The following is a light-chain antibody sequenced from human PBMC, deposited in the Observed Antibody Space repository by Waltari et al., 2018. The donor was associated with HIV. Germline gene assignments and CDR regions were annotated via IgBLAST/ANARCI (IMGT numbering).Light chain of an antibody. CDR2: DAS. V-gene: IGKV3-11*01. Sequence: EIVLTQSPATLSLSPGERATLSCRASQSVSTYLAWYQQKPGQAPRLLIYDASNRATGIPARFSGSGSGTDFTLTISSLEPEDFAVHYCQQRSYWPFTFGQGTKLEIK. J-gene: IGKJ2*01. CDR1: QSVSTY. CDR3: QQRSYWPFT.